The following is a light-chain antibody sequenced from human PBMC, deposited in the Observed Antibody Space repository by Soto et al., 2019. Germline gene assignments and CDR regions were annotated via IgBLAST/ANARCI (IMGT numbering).Light chain of an antibody. CDR1: QGIRND. V-gene: IGKV1-6*01. CDR2: AAS. CDR3: LQDYNLPWT. Sequence: AIQMTQSPSSLSASVGDRVTITCRASQGIRNDLGWYQQKPGKATKLLIYAASSVQSGVPSRFSGIGSGTDFTLTISSLQSEDFATNYCLQDYNLPWTFGQGTKVEIK. J-gene: IGKJ1*01.